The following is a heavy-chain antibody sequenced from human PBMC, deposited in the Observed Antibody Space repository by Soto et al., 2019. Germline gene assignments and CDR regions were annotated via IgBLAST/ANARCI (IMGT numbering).Heavy chain of an antibody. CDR1: GGTISSSSYS. D-gene: IGHD1-1*01. V-gene: IGHV4-39*01. CDR2: VYYSGST. Sequence: QLQLQESGPGLVKSSETLSLTCTVSGGTISSSSYSWGWIRQPPGKGLEWIGTVYYSGSTDCNPSLKSRVTISVDTSKNQFSLKLESVTAADTAVYYCARFLVQTTRGGVHWGPGTLVTVSS. CDR3: ARFLVQTTRGGVH. J-gene: IGHJ4*02.